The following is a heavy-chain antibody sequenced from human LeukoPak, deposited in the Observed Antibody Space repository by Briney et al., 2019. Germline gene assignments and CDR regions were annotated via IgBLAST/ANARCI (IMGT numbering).Heavy chain of an antibody. CDR1: GFTVSSNY. CDR3: ARDFPGYYYGSGSSRGDY. D-gene: IGHD3-10*01. J-gene: IGHJ4*02. CDR2: IYSGGST. V-gene: IGHV3-53*01. Sequence: PGGSLRLSCAASGFTVSSNYMSWVRQAPGKGLELVSVIYSGGSTYYADSVKGRFTISRDNSKNTLYLQMNSLRAEDTAVYYCARDFPGYYYGSGSSRGDYWGQGTLVTVSS.